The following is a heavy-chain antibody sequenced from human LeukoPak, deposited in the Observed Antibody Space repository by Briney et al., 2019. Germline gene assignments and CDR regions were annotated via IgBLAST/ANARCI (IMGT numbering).Heavy chain of an antibody. CDR1: GGSISSYY. Sequence: PSETLSLTCTVSGGSISSYYWSWIRQPPGKGLEWIGYIYYSGSTNYNPSLKSRVTISVDTSKNQFSLILNSVTAADTAVYYCAVAEYYYGSGAFDPWGQGTLVTVSS. D-gene: IGHD3-10*01. V-gene: IGHV4-59*12. CDR2: IYYSGST. CDR3: AVAEYYYGSGAFDP. J-gene: IGHJ5*02.